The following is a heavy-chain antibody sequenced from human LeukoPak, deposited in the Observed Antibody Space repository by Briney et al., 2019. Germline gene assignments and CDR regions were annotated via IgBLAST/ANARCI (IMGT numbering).Heavy chain of an antibody. J-gene: IGHJ3*02. Sequence: GGSLRLSSAPSIYIFHRYWLPRLRQAPGKGLVWVSPINSDGSSAIYADSVKGRFTISRDNAKNTLSLQMNSLRAADTAVYYCSRVGGSNAFDIGGQGTMVIVSS. D-gene: IGHD1-26*01. V-gene: IGHV3-74*01. CDR3: SRVGGSNAFDI. CDR1: IYIFHRYW. CDR2: INSDGSSA.